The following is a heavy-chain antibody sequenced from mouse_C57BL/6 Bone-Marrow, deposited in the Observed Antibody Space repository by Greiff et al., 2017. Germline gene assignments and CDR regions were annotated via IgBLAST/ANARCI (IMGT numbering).Heavy chain of an antibody. CDR3: TRSMHYFDY. CDR2: IDPETGGT. D-gene: IGHD2-3*01. CDR1: GYTFTDYE. J-gene: IGHJ2*01. V-gene: IGHV1-15*01. Sequence: VQLQQSGAELVRPGASVTLSCKASGYTFTDYEMHWVKQTPVHGLEWIGAIDPETGGTAYNQKFKGKAILTADKSSSTAYKELRSLTSEDSAVYYCTRSMHYFDYWGQGTTLTVSS.